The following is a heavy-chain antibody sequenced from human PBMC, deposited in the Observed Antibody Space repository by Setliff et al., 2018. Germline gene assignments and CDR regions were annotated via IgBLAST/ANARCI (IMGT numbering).Heavy chain of an antibody. CDR1: GDSISSGSYH. Sequence: PSETLSLTCTVSGDSISSGSYHWSWIRKPAGKGLEWIGRIYTSGSTNYNPSLQSRVTISIDTSKNHFSLRVTSVTAADTAVYFCARLPRTVTHFDYWGQGALVTVSS. CDR2: IYTSGST. J-gene: IGHJ4*02. V-gene: IGHV4-61*02. D-gene: IGHD4-17*01. CDR3: ARLPRTVTHFDY.